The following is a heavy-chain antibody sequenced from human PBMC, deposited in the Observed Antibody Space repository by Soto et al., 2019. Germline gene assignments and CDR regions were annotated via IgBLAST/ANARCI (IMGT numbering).Heavy chain of an antibody. CDR3: ARGYWVQGYGAGTYFDY. V-gene: IGHV3-66*01. J-gene: IGHJ4*02. Sequence: EVQLVESGGGVVQPGGSLRLSCAASGLSVGNNYMSWVRQAPRKGLEWVSVIYSGSTTHYADSVKGRFSISRDSSRNTVYLQMNSLRVEDTAVYHCARGYWVQGYGAGTYFDYWGQGTLVTVSS. CDR2: IYSGSTT. D-gene: IGHD3-10*01. CDR1: GLSVGNNY.